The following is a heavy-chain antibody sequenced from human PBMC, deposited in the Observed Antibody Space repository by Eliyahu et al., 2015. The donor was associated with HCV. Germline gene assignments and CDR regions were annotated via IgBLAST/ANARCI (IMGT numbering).Heavy chain of an antibody. CDR3: AGYYYDSSGYYGGFDY. V-gene: IGHV1-2*02. Sequence: QVQLVQSGAEVKKPGASVKVSCXASGYTFTGYXMHWVRQAPGQGLEWMGWINPNSGGTNYAQKFQGRVTMTRDTSISRAYMELSRLRSDDTAVYYCAGYYYDSSGYYGGFDYWGQGTLVTVSS. CDR2: INPNSGGT. CDR1: GYTFTGYX. J-gene: IGHJ4*02. D-gene: IGHD3-22*01.